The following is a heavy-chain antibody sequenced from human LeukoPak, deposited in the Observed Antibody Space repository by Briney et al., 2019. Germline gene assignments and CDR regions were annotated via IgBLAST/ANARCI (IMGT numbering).Heavy chain of an antibody. J-gene: IGHJ6*03. CDR1: GFTFSSYW. CDR2: IKQDGSEK. Sequence: GGSLRLSCAASGFTFSSYWMSWVRQAPGKGLEWVANIKQDGSEKYYVDSVKGRFTISRDNAKNSLYLQMNSLRAGDTAVYYCARDFGYYDFWSGYLLMDVWGKGTTVTVSS. CDR3: ARDFGYYDFWSGYLLMDV. D-gene: IGHD3-3*01. V-gene: IGHV3-7*01.